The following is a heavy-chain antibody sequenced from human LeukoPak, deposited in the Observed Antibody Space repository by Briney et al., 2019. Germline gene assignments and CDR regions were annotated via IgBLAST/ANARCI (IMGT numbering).Heavy chain of an antibody. V-gene: IGHV1-8*03. CDR3: ARTTSMTASGYDY. CDR1: GYTFTNYH. Sequence: ASVKVSCKASGYTFTNYHINWVRQASGQGLEWMTWINPDTGDKGYARKFQDRVTIITDTSISTAYMELSSLSSEDTAVYFCARTTSMTASGYDYWGQGTLVTVSS. CDR2: INPDTGDK. J-gene: IGHJ4*02. D-gene: IGHD2-21*02.